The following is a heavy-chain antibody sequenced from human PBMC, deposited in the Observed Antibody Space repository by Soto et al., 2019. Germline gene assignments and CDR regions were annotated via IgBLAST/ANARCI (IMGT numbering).Heavy chain of an antibody. CDR3: ARGHGVTTTMGWVDP. V-gene: IGHV3-33*01. CDR2: IWYDGSNK. D-gene: IGHD4-4*01. J-gene: IGHJ5*02. CDR1: GFTFSSYG. Sequence: QVRLVESGVGVVQPGRSLRLSCEASGFTFSSYGIHWVRQAPGKGLEWVAGIWYDGSNKYYADSVKGRFSISRDNSKNTLYLLMNSLRAEDTAVYYCARGHGVTTTMGWVDPWGQGTLVTVSS.